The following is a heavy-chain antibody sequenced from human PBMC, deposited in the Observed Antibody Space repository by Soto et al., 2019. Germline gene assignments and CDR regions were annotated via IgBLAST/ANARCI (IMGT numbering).Heavy chain of an antibody. D-gene: IGHD3-3*01. CDR2: IDYSGST. V-gene: IGHV4-31*03. CDR1: GGSISSGGYY. CDR3: AAEVGFGPLFDY. J-gene: IGHJ4*02. Sequence: SETLSLTCTVSGGSISSGGYYWSWIRQHPGKGLEWIGYIDYSGSTYSNPSLKRRVTISVDTSKNQFSLKLSSVTAADTAVYYCAAEVGFGPLFDYWGQGTLVTVSS.